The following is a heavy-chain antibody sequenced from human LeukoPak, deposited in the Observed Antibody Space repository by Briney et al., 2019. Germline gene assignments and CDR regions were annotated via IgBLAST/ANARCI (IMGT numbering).Heavy chain of an antibody. CDR1: GGTISGYS. V-gene: IGHV4-59*08. CDR3: ARLLSSSNWFAP. CDR2: MYYSGST. D-gene: IGHD6-6*01. J-gene: IGHJ5*02. Sequence: SETLTLTCTVSGGTISGYSWSWIRQPPGKGLEWIAYMYYSGSTNYNPSLKSRVTISVDTSKTQFSLKLSSLTAADTAVYYCARLLSSSNWFAPWGQPSLVTVSS.